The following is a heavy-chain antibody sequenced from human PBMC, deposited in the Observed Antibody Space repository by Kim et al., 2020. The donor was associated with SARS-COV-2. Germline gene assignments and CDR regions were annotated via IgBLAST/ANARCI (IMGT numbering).Heavy chain of an antibody. CDR1: GYTFTGYY. CDR3: ATERHYYDSSGSLDGMDV. Sequence: ASVKVSCKASGYTFTGYYMHWVRQAPGQGLEWMGWINPNSGGTNYAQKFQGRVTMTRDTSISTAYMELSRLRSDDTAVYYCATERHYYDSSGSLDGMDVWGQGTTVTVSS. D-gene: IGHD3-22*01. V-gene: IGHV1-2*02. J-gene: IGHJ6*02. CDR2: INPNSGGT.